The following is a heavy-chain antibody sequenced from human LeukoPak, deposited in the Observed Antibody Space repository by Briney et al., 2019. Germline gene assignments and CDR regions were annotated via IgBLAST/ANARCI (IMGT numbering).Heavy chain of an antibody. V-gene: IGHV4-59*08. CDR3: ARRSAVVTRYYYYGMDV. D-gene: IGHD4-23*01. J-gene: IGHJ6*02. CDR1: GGSISSYY. Sequence: SETLSLTCTVSGGSISSYYWSWIRQPPGTGMEWIGYIYYSGCTNYNPSLKSRVTISVDTTKNQFSLKLSSVTAADTAVYYCARRSAVVTRYYYYGMDVWGQGTTVTVSS. CDR2: IYYSGCT.